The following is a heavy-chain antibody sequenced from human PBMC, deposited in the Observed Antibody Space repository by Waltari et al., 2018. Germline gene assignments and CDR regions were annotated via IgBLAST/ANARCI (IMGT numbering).Heavy chain of an antibody. CDR3: ARDLGAARPDYFDY. J-gene: IGHJ4*02. Sequence: VQLVQSGAEVKKPGSSVKVSCKASGGTFSSSAISWVLPAPGQGLEWMGGISPIFGTANYAQKFQGRVTITADESTSTAYMELSSLRSEDTAVYYCARDLGAARPDYFDYWGQGTLVTVSS. V-gene: IGHV1-69*01. D-gene: IGHD6-6*01. CDR1: GGTFSSSA. CDR2: ISPIFGTA.